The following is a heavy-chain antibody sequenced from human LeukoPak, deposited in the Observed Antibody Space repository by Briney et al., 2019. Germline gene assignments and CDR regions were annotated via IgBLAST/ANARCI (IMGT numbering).Heavy chain of an antibody. Sequence: PGGSLRLSCAASGFTFSNHWMNWVRQAPGKGLVWVSRINTDGSSTTYADSVKGRFTISRDNAKNTLYLQMNSLKNEDTAVYYCVRGYYAGRGHHFEYWGQGTLVTVSS. V-gene: IGHV3-74*01. D-gene: IGHD3-22*01. J-gene: IGHJ4*02. CDR3: VRGYYAGRGHHFEY. CDR2: INTDGSST. CDR1: GFTFSNHW.